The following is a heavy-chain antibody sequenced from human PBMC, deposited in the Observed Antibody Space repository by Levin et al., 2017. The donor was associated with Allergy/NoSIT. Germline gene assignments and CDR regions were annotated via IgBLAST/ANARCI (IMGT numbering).Heavy chain of an antibody. CDR2: ISYDGLNK. CDR3: AKVDASNGGNLGSPSLPDF. CDR1: GFTFSSYG. V-gene: IGHV3-30*18. Sequence: PGGSLRLSCAVSGFTFSSYGMHWVRQAPGKGLEWVTVISYDGLNKYYADSVKGRFTISRDNSKYMLYLEMNSLRDEDTAVYYCAKVDASNGGNLGSPSLPDFWGQGTLVTVSS. J-gene: IGHJ4*02. D-gene: IGHD4-23*01.